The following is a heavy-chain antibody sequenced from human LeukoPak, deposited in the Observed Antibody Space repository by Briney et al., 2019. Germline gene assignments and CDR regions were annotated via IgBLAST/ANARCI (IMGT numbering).Heavy chain of an antibody. CDR2: IYYSGST. J-gene: IGHJ4*02. Sequence: SETLSLTCTVSGGSISSYYWSWIRQPPGKGLEWIGYIYYSGSTNYNPSLKSRVTISVDTSKNQFSLKLSSVTAADTAVYYCARGNYYYYDSSGYYYFDYWGQGTLVTVSS. CDR1: GGSISSYY. V-gene: IGHV4-59*01. CDR3: ARGNYYYYDSSGYYYFDY. D-gene: IGHD3-22*01.